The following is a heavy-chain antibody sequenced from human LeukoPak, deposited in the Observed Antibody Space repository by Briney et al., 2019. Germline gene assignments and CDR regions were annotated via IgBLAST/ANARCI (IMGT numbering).Heavy chain of an antibody. Sequence: PGGSLRLSCAAPRFTFSTYALSWVRQAPGKGLEWVSGISGGGGSTYYADSVKGRFTISRDNSKNTLYLQMNSLRAEDTAVYYCAKGEGSTFAAVDYWGQGTLVTVSS. CDR3: AKGEGSTFAAVDY. CDR1: RFTFSTYA. D-gene: IGHD3-10*01. CDR2: ISGGGGST. J-gene: IGHJ4*02. V-gene: IGHV3-23*01.